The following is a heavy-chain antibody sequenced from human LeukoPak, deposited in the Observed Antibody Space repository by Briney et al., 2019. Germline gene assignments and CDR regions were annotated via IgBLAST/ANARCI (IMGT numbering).Heavy chain of an antibody. Sequence: SETLSLTCAVYGGSFSGYYWSWIRQPPGKGLEWIGEINHSGSTNYNPSLKSRVTISVDTSKNQFSLKLSSVTAADTGVYYCARGYYGSGSYLDWGQGTLVTVSS. CDR1: GGSFSGYY. CDR3: ARGYYGSGSYLD. CDR2: INHSGST. D-gene: IGHD3-10*01. J-gene: IGHJ4*02. V-gene: IGHV4-34*01.